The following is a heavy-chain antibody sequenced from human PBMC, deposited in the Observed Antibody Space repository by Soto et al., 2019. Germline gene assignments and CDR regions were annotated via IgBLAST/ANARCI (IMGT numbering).Heavy chain of an antibody. V-gene: IGHV3-23*01. CDR3: AKDPVAVAAPYYFDY. CDR1: GFTFSSYA. CDR2: ISGSGGST. J-gene: IGHJ4*02. Sequence: GGSLSLSCAASGFTFSSYAMSWVRQAPGKGLEWVSAISGSGGSTYYADSVKGRFTISRDNSKNTLYLQMNSLRAEDTAVYYCAKDPVAVAAPYYFDYWGQGTLVTVSS. D-gene: IGHD6-19*01.